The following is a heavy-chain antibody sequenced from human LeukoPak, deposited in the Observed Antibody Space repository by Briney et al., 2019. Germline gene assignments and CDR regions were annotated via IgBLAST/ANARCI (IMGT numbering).Heavy chain of an antibody. CDR3: ARVNIELMVYARRQAEYLQH. CDR1: GDSISGSDYY. Sequence: SETLSLTCTVSGDSISGSDYYWVWIRQSPGRGLVWIGNIYYTGSTYYNPSLKSRVTISVDTSKNQFSLKLISVTAADTAVYYCARVNIELMVYARRQAEYLQHWGQGTLVTVSS. J-gene: IGHJ1*01. CDR2: IYYTGST. D-gene: IGHD2-8*01. V-gene: IGHV4-39*01.